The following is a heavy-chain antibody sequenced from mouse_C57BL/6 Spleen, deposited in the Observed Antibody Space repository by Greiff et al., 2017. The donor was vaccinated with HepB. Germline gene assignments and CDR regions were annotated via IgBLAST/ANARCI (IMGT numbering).Heavy chain of an antibody. V-gene: IGHV3-6*01. J-gene: IGHJ2*01. CDR2: ISYDGSN. CDR3: ARGGYPRDYFDY. CDR1: GYSITSGYY. Sequence: EVQLQESGPGLVKPSQSLSLTCSVTGYSITSGYYWNWIRQFPGNKLEWMGYISYDGSNNYNPSLKNRISITRDTSKNQFFLKLNSVTTEDTATYYCARGGYPRDYFDYWGQGTTLTVSS. D-gene: IGHD3-1*01.